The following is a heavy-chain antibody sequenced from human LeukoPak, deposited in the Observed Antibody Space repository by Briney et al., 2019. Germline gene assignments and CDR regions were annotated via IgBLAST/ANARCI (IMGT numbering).Heavy chain of an antibody. Sequence: QTGGSLRLSCAASGFTFSSYWMSWVRQAPGKGLEWVANIKQDGSEKYYVDSVKGRFTISRDNAKNSLYLQMNSLRAEDTAVCYCASPTIFGVVIYYWGQGTLVTVSS. CDR2: IKQDGSEK. V-gene: IGHV3-7*01. CDR3: ASPTIFGVVIYY. CDR1: GFTFSSYW. J-gene: IGHJ4*02. D-gene: IGHD3-3*01.